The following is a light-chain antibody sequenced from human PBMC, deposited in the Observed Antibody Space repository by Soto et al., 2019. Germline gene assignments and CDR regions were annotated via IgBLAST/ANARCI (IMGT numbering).Light chain of an antibody. CDR2: AAS. Sequence: IPVTQSPSSLSASVGDRVTITCRAGQGITSYLAWYQQKPGKAPKLLIYAASALQTGVSSRFSGSGYGTDFALTISNLQPEDFATYFCQQLYSYPLTFGGGTTVEF. J-gene: IGKJ4*01. CDR1: QGITSY. V-gene: IGKV1-9*01. CDR3: QQLYSYPLT.